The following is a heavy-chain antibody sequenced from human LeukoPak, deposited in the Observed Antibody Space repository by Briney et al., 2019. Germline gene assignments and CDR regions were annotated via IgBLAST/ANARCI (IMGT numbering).Heavy chain of an antibody. Sequence: GGSLRLSCAASGFSFSSHNMNWVRQAPGKGLEWVSSISTSSSYIYYADSVKGRFTISRDNAKNSLYLQMNSLRAEDTAVYYCARALLLDSYFDYWGQGTLVTVSS. CDR2: ISTSSSYI. CDR3: ARALLLDSYFDY. CDR1: GFSFSSHN. J-gene: IGHJ4*02. V-gene: IGHV3-21*01. D-gene: IGHD1-20*01.